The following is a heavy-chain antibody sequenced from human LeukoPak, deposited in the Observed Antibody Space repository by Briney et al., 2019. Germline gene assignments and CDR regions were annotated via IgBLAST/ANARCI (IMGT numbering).Heavy chain of an antibody. J-gene: IGHJ4*02. CDR2: VRRSGST. V-gene: IGHV4-4*02. CDR1: IDSTNGNY. CDR3: ARELLNAPTPGAY. D-gene: IGHD2-21*01. Sequence: SETLSLTCAVSIDSTNGNYWSWVRQSPGKGLEWIGEVRRSGSTNYKPSLKRRVTISIDRSKDQISLDLTSVTAADTAVYYCARELLNAPTPGAYWGQGTLVTVSS.